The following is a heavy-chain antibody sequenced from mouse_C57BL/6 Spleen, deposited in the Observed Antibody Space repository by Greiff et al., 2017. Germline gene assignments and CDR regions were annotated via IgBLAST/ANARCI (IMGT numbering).Heavy chain of an antibody. CDR2: IDPSDSYT. Sequence: QVQLQQPGAELVMPGASVKLSCKASGYTFTSYWMHWVKQRPGQGLEWIGEIDPSDSYTNYNQKFKGKSTLTVDKSSSTAYMQLSSLTSEDSAVYYCARGRGDYDYDDYWGQGTTLTVSS. V-gene: IGHV1-69*01. D-gene: IGHD2-4*01. J-gene: IGHJ2*01. CDR1: GYTFTSYW. CDR3: ARGRGDYDYDDY.